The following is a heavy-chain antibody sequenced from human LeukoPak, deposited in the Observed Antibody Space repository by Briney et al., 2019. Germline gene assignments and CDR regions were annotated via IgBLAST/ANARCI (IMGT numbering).Heavy chain of an antibody. CDR3: ATVPNYDTSAFDI. CDR1: GSTLTELS. D-gene: IGHD3-22*01. Sequence: GASVKVSCKVSGSTLTELSMHWVRQAPGKGLEWMGGFDPEDGETIYAQKFQGRVTMTEDTSTDTAYMELSSLRSEDTAVYYCATVPNYDTSAFDIWGQGTMVTVSS. J-gene: IGHJ3*02. V-gene: IGHV1-24*01. CDR2: FDPEDGET.